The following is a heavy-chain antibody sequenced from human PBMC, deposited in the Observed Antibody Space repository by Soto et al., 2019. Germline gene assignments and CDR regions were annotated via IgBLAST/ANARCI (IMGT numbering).Heavy chain of an antibody. CDR3: ARVPMVRGVINYYMDV. J-gene: IGHJ6*03. Sequence: SETLSLTCAVYGGSFSGYYWSWIRQPPGKGLEWIGEINHSGSTNYNPSLKSRVTISVDTSKNQFSLKLSSVTAADTAVYYCARVPMVRGVINYYMDVWGKGTTVTVSS. V-gene: IGHV4-34*01. D-gene: IGHD3-10*01. CDR2: INHSGST. CDR1: GGSFSGYY.